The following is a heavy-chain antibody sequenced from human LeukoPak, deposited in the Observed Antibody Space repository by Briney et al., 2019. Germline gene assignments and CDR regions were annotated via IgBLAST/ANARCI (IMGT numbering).Heavy chain of an antibody. D-gene: IGHD3-9*01. V-gene: IGHV4-39*01. J-gene: IGHJ4*02. CDR1: GDSINSNSYF. CDR3: ARIDILTGYYIDY. CDR2: IYYSGST. Sequence: SETLSLTCTVSGDSINSNSYFWGWIRQPPGKGLEWIGSIYYSGSTYYNPSLKSRVSISVDMSKNQFSLRLTSLTAADTAVYYCARIDILTGYYIDYWGQGTLVTVSS.